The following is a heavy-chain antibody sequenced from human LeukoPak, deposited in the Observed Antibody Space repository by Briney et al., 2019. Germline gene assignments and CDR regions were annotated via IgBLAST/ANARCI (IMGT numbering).Heavy chain of an antibody. V-gene: IGHV4-39*07. CDR3: ARVIGIAARRRDAFDI. Sequence: SETLSLTCTVSGGSIASSNNYWVWIRQPPGKGLEWIGNIYYTGNTYYNPSLKSRVTISVDTSKNQFSLNLASVTAADTAVYYCARVIGIAARRRDAFDIWGQGTMVTVSS. D-gene: IGHD6-6*01. J-gene: IGHJ3*02. CDR2: IYYTGNT. CDR1: GGSIASSNNY.